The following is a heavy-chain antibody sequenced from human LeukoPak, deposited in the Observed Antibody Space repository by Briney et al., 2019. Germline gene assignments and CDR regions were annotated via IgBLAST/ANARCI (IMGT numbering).Heavy chain of an antibody. D-gene: IGHD5-18*01. CDR2: IRYDGSNK. CDR1: GFTLSGYG. CDR3: AKDRGYSYADFAL. V-gene: IGHV3-30*02. Sequence: PGGSLRLSCAASGFTLSGYGTHGVRQAPGKGLEWVAFIRYDGSNKDYADSVKGRFTISRDNSKNTLYLQMNSLRAEDTAVYYCAKDRGYSYADFALWGQGTLVTVSS. J-gene: IGHJ4*02.